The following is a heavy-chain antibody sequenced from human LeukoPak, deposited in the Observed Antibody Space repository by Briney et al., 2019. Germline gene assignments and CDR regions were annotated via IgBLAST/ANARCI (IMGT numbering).Heavy chain of an antibody. CDR3: ARLGGFGELYYFDY. V-gene: IGHV4-59*01. D-gene: IGHD3-10*01. J-gene: IGHJ4*02. CDR2: IYYSGST. Sequence: SETLSLTCTVSGVSISSYYWSWIRQPPGKGLEWIGCIYYSGSTNYNPSLKSRVTISVDTSKNQFSLKLSSVTAADTAVYYCARLGGFGELYYFDYWGQGTLVTVSS. CDR1: GVSISSYY.